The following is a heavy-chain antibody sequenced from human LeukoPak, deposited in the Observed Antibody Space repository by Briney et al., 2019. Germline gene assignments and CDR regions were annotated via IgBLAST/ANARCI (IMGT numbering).Heavy chain of an antibody. Sequence: GGSLRLSCAASRFTFSNYAMSWVRQAPGKGLEWVAYISSGASTMYYADSVKGRFTISRDDAKNSLFLQMNSLRAEDTAIYYCALLAVASDFDYWGQGTLVTASS. CDR3: ALLAVASDFDY. CDR1: RFTFSNYA. CDR2: ISSGASTM. V-gene: IGHV3-48*03. D-gene: IGHD6-19*01. J-gene: IGHJ4*02.